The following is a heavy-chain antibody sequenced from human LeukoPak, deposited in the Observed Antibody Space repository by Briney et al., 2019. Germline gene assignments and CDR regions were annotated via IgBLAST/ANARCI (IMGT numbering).Heavy chain of an antibody. CDR3: AKSFGDFWSGFYTYYYMDV. CDR1: GFTFSSYE. V-gene: IGHV3-48*03. J-gene: IGHJ6*03. D-gene: IGHD3-3*01. CDR2: ISNSGSNI. Sequence: GGSLRLSCAASGFTFSSYEMNWVRQAPGKGLEWVSYISNSGSNIYYADSVKGRFTLSRDNAKNSLYLQMNSLRAEDTAVYYCAKSFGDFWSGFYTYYYMDVWGKGTTVTVSS.